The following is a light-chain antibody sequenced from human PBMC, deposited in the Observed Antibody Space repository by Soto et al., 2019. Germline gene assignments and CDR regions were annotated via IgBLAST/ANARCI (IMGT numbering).Light chain of an antibody. CDR3: QQYGSPPWT. J-gene: IGKJ1*01. Sequence: VLTQSPGTLSLSPGERATLSCRASQTVRNNYLAWYQQKPGQAPRLLIYDASSRATGIPDRFSGGGSGTDFTLTISSLEPEDFAVYYCQQYGSPPWTFGQGTKVDIK. CDR1: QTVRNNY. CDR2: DAS. V-gene: IGKV3-20*01.